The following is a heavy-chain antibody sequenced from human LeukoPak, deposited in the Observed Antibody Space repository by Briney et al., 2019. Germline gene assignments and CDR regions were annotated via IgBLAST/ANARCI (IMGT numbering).Heavy chain of an antibody. Sequence: GGSLRLSCAASGFTFSSYSMNWVRQAPGKGLEWVSSISSSSSYIYYADSVKGRFTISRDNAKNSLYLQMNSLRAEDTAVYYCGRDPANYCSGGSCYSLDYWGQGTLSPSPQ. D-gene: IGHD2-15*01. CDR2: ISSSSSYI. CDR3: GRDPANYCSGGSCYSLDY. V-gene: IGHV3-21*01. J-gene: IGHJ4*02. CDR1: GFTFSSYS.